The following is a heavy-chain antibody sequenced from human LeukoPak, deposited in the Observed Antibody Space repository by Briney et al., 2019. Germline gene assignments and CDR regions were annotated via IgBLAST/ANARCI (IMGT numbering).Heavy chain of an antibody. V-gene: IGHV3-21*04. D-gene: IGHD2-15*01. Sequence: KSGGSLRLSCAASGITFSSYSMNWVRQAPGKGLEWVSSISTRSSYIYYADSVRGRFTISRDNSKNKLYLQMNSLRAEDTAVYYCAKDPAAVVWYFDLWGRGTLVTVSS. CDR2: ISTRSSYI. CDR3: AKDPAAVVWYFDL. J-gene: IGHJ2*01. CDR1: GITFSSYS.